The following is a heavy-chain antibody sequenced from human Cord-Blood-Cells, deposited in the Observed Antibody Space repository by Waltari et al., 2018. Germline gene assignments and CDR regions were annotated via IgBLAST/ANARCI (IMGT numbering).Heavy chain of an antibody. D-gene: IGHD5-18*01. CDR1: GYTFTGYY. Sequence: QVQLVQSGAEVKKPGASVKVSCKASGYTFTGYYMHWVRQAPGQGLEWMGWSNPNSGGTNYAQKFQGRVTMTRDTSISTAYMELSRLRSDDTAVYYCARGYHGVDTAMVTVLGYWGQGTLVTVSS. CDR2: SNPNSGGT. CDR3: ARGYHGVDTAMVTVLGY. V-gene: IGHV1-2*02. J-gene: IGHJ4*02.